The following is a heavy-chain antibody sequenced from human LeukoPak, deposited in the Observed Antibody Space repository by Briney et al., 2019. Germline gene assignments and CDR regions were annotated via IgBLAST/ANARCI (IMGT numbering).Heavy chain of an antibody. V-gene: IGHV3-30*04. J-gene: IGHJ4*02. D-gene: IGHD6-13*01. CDR2: ISYDGSNK. CDR3: ATSGRIAAVYYFDY. CDR1: GFTFSSYA. Sequence: GGSLRLSCAASGFTFSSYAMHWVRQAPGKGLEWVAVISYDGSNKYYADSVKGRFTISRDNSKNTLYLQMNSLRAEDTAVYYCATSGRIAAVYYFDYWGQGTLVTVSP.